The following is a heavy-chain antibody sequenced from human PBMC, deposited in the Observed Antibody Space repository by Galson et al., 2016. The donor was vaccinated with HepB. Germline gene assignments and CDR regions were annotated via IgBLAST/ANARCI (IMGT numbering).Heavy chain of an antibody. CDR2: IKSKIDGETI. V-gene: IGHV3-15*01. CDR3: TVPGGVVASTSDH. Sequence: SLRLSCAGSGFTFSNAWMNWVRQAPGKGPEWVGRIKSKIDGETIDYAASVKGRFNIPRDDSQKTLFWQMNSLKTEDTAGYYCTVPGGVVASTSDHWGQGTLVTVSS. D-gene: IGHD2-15*01. CDR1: GFTFSNAW. J-gene: IGHJ4*02.